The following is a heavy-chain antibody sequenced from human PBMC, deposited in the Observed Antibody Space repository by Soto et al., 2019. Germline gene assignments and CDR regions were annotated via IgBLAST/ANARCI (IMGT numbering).Heavy chain of an antibody. Sequence: GGSLRLSCAASGFTFSSYSMNWVRQAPGKGLEWVSSISSSSSYIYYADSVKGRFTISRDNAKNSLYLQMNSLRAEDTALYYCARDPYSSSSEFDYWGQGTLVTVSS. D-gene: IGHD6-6*01. CDR3: ARDPYSSSSEFDY. J-gene: IGHJ4*02. V-gene: IGHV3-21*01. CDR2: ISSSSSYI. CDR1: GFTFSSYS.